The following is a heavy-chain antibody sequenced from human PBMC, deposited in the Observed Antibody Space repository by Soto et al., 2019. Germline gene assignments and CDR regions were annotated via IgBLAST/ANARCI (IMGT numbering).Heavy chain of an antibody. CDR1: GYTFSNFD. CDR3: ATAWAVTTGPLY. V-gene: IGHV1-8*01. D-gene: IGHD3-9*01. Sequence: GASVKVSCKASGYTFSNFDINWVRQAPGQGLEWVGWMDPRNGNTGYAEKFQGRVTLTGNTAISTAYMELSSLRSEDTAVYYCATAWAVTTGPLYWGQGTMVTVYS. CDR2: MDPRNGNT. J-gene: IGHJ4*02.